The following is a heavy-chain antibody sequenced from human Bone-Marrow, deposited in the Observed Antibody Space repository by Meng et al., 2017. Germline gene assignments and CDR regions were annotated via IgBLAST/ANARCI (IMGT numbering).Heavy chain of an antibody. D-gene: IGHD3-22*01. V-gene: IGHV3-49*04. CDR1: GFIFGDYA. CDR2: IRSKAYGGTT. J-gene: IGHJ6*02. Sequence: SLKISCAASGFIFGDYAMSWVRQAPGKGLEWVVFIRSKAYGGTTEYAASVKVRFTISRDDSKRIAHLQMNSLKPEETAVYYCTRDLSPYYYDSSGHYQNIKYSNGMDVWGQGTTVTVSS. CDR3: TRDLSPYYYDSSGHYQNIKYSNGMDV.